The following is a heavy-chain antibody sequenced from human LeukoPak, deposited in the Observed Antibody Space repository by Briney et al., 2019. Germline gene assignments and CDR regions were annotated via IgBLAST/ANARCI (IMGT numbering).Heavy chain of an antibody. D-gene: IGHD6-19*01. CDR1: GFTVSSNY. CDR3: TNLKGWYGEGFFDY. J-gene: IGHJ4*02. V-gene: IGHV3-53*01. CDR2: LYSGGTA. Sequence: GGSLRLSCAASGFTVSSNYMRWVRQPAGKGLEWVSVLYSGGTAFYADVVKGRFTISRDTSKNTLYLQMNDLGADDTAVYYCTNLKGWYGEGFFDYWGQGTLVTVSS.